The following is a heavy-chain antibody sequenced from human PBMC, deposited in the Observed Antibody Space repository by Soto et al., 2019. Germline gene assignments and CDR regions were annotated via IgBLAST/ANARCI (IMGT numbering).Heavy chain of an antibody. V-gene: IGHV4-59*01. CDR1: GGSISSYY. J-gene: IGHJ4*02. CDR2: IYYSGST. Sequence: SETLSLTCTVSGGSISSYYWSWIRQPPGKGLEWIGYIYYSGSTNYNPSLKSRVTISVDTSKNQFSLKLSSVTAADTAVYYCARGSGWYYFDYWGQGTLVTVSS. D-gene: IGHD6-19*01. CDR3: ARGSGWYYFDY.